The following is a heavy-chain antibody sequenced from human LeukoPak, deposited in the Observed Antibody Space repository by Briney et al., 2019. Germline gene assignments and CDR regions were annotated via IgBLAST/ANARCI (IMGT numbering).Heavy chain of an antibody. D-gene: IGHD3-3*01. CDR1: GFTFSSYE. J-gene: IGHJ4*02. CDR2: ISSSGTTI. Sequence: GGSLRLSCAAFGFTFSSYEMNWVRQAPGKGLEWVSYISSSGTTINYADSVKGRFTMSRDNAKRSLYLQMNSLRAEDTAVYYCARGPSITILDWGQGTLVTVSS. CDR3: ARGPSITILD. V-gene: IGHV3-48*03.